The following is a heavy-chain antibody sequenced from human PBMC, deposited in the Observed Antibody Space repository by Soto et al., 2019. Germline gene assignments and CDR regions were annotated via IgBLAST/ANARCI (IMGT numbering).Heavy chain of an antibody. CDR2: IWSASNI. J-gene: IGHJ4*02. CDR1: GFTFSSYS. V-gene: IGHV3-48*02. D-gene: IGHD6-13*01. Sequence: EVQLVESGGGLAQPGGSLRPSCAASGFTFSSYSVNWVRQAPGKGLEWVSNIWSASNINYADSVKGRFTVSRDNAKNSMSLQMNGLRDEDTAMYYCVRDYSFGFDYWGQGILVTVSS. CDR3: VRDYSFGFDY.